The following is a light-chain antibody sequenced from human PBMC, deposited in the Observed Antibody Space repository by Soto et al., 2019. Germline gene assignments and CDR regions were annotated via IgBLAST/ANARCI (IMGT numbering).Light chain of an antibody. J-gene: IGLJ2*01. CDR3: VTWDTSLTTTVL. CDR1: SSNIETNF. CDR2: DNN. V-gene: IGLV1-51*01. Sequence: QSVLTQPPSVSAAPGQKVIISCSGSSSNIETNFVSWYQQLPGTAPKLLIFDNNKRPSGIPDRFSGSKSGTSATLGITGLQPGDEGDYYCVTWDTSLTTTVLFGGGTKLTVL.